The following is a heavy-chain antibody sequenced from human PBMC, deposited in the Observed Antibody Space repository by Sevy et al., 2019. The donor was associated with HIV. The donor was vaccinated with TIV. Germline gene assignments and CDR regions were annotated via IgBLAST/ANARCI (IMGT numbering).Heavy chain of an antibody. J-gene: IGHJ4*02. D-gene: IGHD3-22*01. CDR3: ATNFYDSSGYYPRFDY. CDR1: GFTFSSYA. Sequence: GESLKISCAASGFTFSSYAMHWVRQAPGKGLEWVAVISYDGSNKYYADSVKGRFTISRDNSKNTLYLQMNSLRAEDTAVYYCATNFYDSSGYYPRFDYWGQGTLVTVSS. CDR2: ISYDGSNK. V-gene: IGHV3-30-3*01.